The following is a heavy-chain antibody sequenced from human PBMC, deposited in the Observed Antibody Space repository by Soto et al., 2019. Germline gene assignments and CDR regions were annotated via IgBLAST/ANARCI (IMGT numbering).Heavy chain of an antibody. V-gene: IGHV3-23*01. J-gene: IGHJ3*02. CDR1: GFTFSSYA. D-gene: IGHD1-26*01. Sequence: GGSLRLSCAASGFTFSSYAMSWVRQAPGKGLEWVSAISGSGGSTYYADSVKGRFTISRDNSKNTLFLQMNSLRAEDTAVYYWGRVWEIQNVFDIGGQGTRVTVSS. CDR2: ISGSGGST. CDR3: GRVWEIQNVFDI.